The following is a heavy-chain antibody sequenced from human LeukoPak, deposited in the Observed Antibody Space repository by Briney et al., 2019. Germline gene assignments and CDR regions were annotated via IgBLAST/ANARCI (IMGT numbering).Heavy chain of an antibody. CDR2: NYTSGST. CDR1: GGSNRSGSDH. V-gene: IGHV4-61*02. CDR3: ARSDPNYYGSGSYPDY. D-gene: IGHD3-10*01. J-gene: IGHJ4*02. Sequence: SETLSLTCTVSGGSNRSGSDHGSWIRQPAGKGLGWIGRNYTSGSTNSNPSLKSRVTISVDTSKNQFSLKLSSVTAADTAVYYCARSDPNYYGSGSYPDYWGQGTLVTVSS.